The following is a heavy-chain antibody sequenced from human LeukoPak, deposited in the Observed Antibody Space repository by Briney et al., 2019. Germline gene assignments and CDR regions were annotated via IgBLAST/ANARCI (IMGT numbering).Heavy chain of an antibody. D-gene: IGHD3-10*01. CDR2: IRYDGSNK. CDR3: ASKSITMVRGVDY. CDR1: GFTFSSYG. Sequence: GGSLRLSCAASGFTFSSYGMHWVRQAPGKGLEWVAFIRYDGSNKYYADSVKGRFTISRDNSKNTLYLQMNSLRAEDTAVYYCASKSITMVRGVDYWGQGTLVTVSS. J-gene: IGHJ4*02. V-gene: IGHV3-30*02.